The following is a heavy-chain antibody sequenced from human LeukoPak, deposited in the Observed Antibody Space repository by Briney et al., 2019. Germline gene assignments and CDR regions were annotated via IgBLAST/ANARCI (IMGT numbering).Heavy chain of an antibody. D-gene: IGHD6-13*01. V-gene: IGHV1-18*01. CDR1: GYTFTSYG. Sequence: VKVSCKASGYTFTSYGISWVRQAPGQGLEWMGWISAYNGNTNYAQKLQGRVTMTTDTSTSTAYMELRSLRSDDTAVYYCARDLNPSDRLLFTGSAAGIWGQGTLVTVSS. CDR3: ARDLNPSDRLLFTGSAAGI. J-gene: IGHJ4*02. CDR2: ISAYNGNT.